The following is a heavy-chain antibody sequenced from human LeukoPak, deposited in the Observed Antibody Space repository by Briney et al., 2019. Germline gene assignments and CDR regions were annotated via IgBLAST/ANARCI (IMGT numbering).Heavy chain of an antibody. CDR3: AREVGYDSIGYYRKYFDY. CDR1: GYTFTGYY. J-gene: IGHJ4*02. V-gene: IGHV1-2*02. CDR2: INPNSGGT. Sequence: ASVKVSCKASGYTFTGYYMHWVRQAPGQGLEWMGWINPNSGGTNYAQKFQGRVTMTRDTSISTAYMELSRLRSDDTAVYYCAREVGYDSIGYYRKYFDYWGQGTLVTVSS. D-gene: IGHD3-22*01.